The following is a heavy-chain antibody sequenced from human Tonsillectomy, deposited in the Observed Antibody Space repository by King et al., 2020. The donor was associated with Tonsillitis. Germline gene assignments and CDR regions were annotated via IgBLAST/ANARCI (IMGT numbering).Heavy chain of an antibody. CDR3: ARPLTTPGYFDY. J-gene: IGHJ4*02. CDR2: IYPGDSDT. CDR1: GYSFTSYW. D-gene: IGHD4-17*01. V-gene: IGHV5-51*03. Sequence: IQLVQSGAEVKKPGASLKISCKGSGYSFTSYWVAWVRQMPGKGLEWMGIIYPGDSDTRYSPSFQGQVTISVDRSISTAYLQWSSLKASDTAMYYCARPLTTPGYFDYWGQGTLVTVSS.